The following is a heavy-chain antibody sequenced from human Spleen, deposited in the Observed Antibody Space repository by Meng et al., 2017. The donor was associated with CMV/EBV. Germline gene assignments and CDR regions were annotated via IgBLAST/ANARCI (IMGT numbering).Heavy chain of an antibody. J-gene: IGHJ5*02. D-gene: IGHD3-3*01. CDR3: AESVTIFDWFDP. CDR1: GGTFSSHT. V-gene: IGHV1-69*02. CDR2: VIPLLGVT. Sequence: CKTSGGTFSSHTINWVRQAPGQGLQWMGRVIPLLGVTNYAQKSQGRVTITADKSTGTAYMELSGLRSEDTAVYYCAESVTIFDWFDPWGQGTLVTVSS.